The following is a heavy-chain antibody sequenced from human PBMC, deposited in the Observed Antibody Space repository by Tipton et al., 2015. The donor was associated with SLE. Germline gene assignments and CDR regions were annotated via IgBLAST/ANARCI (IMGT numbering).Heavy chain of an antibody. J-gene: IGHJ6*03. CDR3: SRPPPPYDYSSYYYMDV. Sequence: SLRLSCTASGFTFGDYAMSWFRQAPGKGLEWVGFIRSRAYGGTTEYAASVKGRFTISRDDSKSIAYLQMNSLKTEDTAVYYCSRPPPPYDYSSYYYMDVWGKGTTVTVSS. CDR2: IRSRAYGGTT. V-gene: IGHV3-49*03. CDR1: GFTFGDYA. D-gene: IGHD6-6*01.